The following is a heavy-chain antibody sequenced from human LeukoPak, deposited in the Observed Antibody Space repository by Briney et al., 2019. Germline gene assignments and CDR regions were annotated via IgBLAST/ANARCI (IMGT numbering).Heavy chain of an antibody. CDR3: TRDFFF. CDR1: GFAFSTYW. CDR2: INQDGSVK. Sequence: GGSLRLSCAASGFAFSTYWMDWVCQAPGKGLEWVGNINQDGSVKHYVDSVRGRFTISRDNARNSVYLQMNALRVEDTAVYYCTRDFFFWGQGTLVTASS. V-gene: IGHV3-7*01. J-gene: IGHJ4*02. D-gene: IGHD3-3*01.